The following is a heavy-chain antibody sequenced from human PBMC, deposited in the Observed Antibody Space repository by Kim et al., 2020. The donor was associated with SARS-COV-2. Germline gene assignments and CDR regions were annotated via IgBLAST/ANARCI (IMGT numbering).Heavy chain of an antibody. CDR1: GGSISSGSYY. CDR2: IYTSGST. CDR3: ASDGGYSSGWGSDY. Sequence: SETLSLTCTVSGGSISSGSYYWSWIRQPAGKGLEWIGRIYTSGSTNYNPSLKGRGTISVDTSKNPFSLKLSSVTAADTAVYYCASDGGYSSGWGSDYWGQGTLVTVSS. J-gene: IGHJ4*02. D-gene: IGHD6-19*01. V-gene: IGHV4-61*02.